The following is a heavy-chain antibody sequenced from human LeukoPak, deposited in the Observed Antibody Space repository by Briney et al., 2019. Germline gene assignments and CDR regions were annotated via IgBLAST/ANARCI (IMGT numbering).Heavy chain of an antibody. CDR3: AMGETVTTPPRDY. CDR1: GYTFTGYY. V-gene: IGHV1-2*02. J-gene: IGHJ4*02. Sequence: ASVKVSCKASGYTFTGYYMHWVRQAPGQGLEWMGWINPNSGGTNYAQKFQGRVTMTRDTSISTAYMELSRLRSDDTAVYYCAMGETVTTPPRDYWGQGTLVTVSS. D-gene: IGHD4-17*01. CDR2: INPNSGGT.